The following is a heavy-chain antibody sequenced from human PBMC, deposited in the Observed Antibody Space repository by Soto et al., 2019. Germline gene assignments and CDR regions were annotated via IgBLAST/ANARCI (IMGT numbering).Heavy chain of an antibody. D-gene: IGHD6-13*01. V-gene: IGHV3-11*01. CDR1: GFTFSDYY. CDR2: ISSSGSTI. Sequence: PGGSLRVSCAASGFTFSDYYMSWIRQAPGKGLEWVSYISSSGSTIYYADSVKGRFTISRDNAKNSLYLQMNSLRAEDTAVYYCARELIAGPYVNYGMDVWGQGTTVTVSS. J-gene: IGHJ6*02. CDR3: ARELIAGPYVNYGMDV.